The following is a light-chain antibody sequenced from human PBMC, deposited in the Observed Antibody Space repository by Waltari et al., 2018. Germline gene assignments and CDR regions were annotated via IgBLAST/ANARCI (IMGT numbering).Light chain of an antibody. Sequence: QSALTQPASVSGSPGQSITISCTGTSSDVGDYDYVSWYQQHPGEAPKLMISEVSNRPSGVSNRFSGSKSGNTASLIISGLQAEDEADYYCSSYTSSTTYVFGTGTKVTVL. CDR1: SSDVGDYDY. CDR2: EVS. J-gene: IGLJ1*01. CDR3: SSYTSSTTYV. V-gene: IGLV2-14*01.